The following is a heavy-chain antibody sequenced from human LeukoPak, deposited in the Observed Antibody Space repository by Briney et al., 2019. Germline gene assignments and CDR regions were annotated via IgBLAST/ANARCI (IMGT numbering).Heavy chain of an antibody. D-gene: IGHD6-19*01. CDR1: GFTVSSNY. Sequence: GGSLRLSCAPSGFTVSSNYMSWVRQAPGKGLGWGSVIYSGGSTYYADSVEGRFTISRDNAKNSLYLQMNSLRAEDTAVYYCAREAGYSSGWSFDYWGQGTLVTVSS. CDR3: AREAGYSSGWSFDY. J-gene: IGHJ4*02. CDR2: IYSGGST. V-gene: IGHV3-53*01.